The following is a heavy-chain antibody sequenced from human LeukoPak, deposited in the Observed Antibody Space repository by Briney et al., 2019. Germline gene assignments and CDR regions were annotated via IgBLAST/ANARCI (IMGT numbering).Heavy chain of an antibody. J-gene: IGHJ4*02. CDR3: ARHWDYDFWSGYYPTIDY. D-gene: IGHD3-3*01. V-gene: IGHV4-39*01. CDR2: IYYSGST. CDR1: GGSISSSSYY. Sequence: SENLSLTCTVSGGSISSSSYYWGWIRQPPGKGLEWIGSIYYSGSTYYNPSLKSRVTISVDTSKNQFSLKLSSVTAADTAVYYCARHWDYDFWSGYYPTIDYWGQGTLVTVSS.